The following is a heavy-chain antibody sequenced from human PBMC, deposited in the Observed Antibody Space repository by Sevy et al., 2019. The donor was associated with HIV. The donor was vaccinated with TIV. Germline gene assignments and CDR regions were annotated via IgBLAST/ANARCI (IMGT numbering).Heavy chain of an antibody. Sequence: GGSLRLSCAASGFTFSSYWMSWVRQAPGKGLEWVANIKQDGSEKYYVDSVKGRFTISRDNAKNSLYLQMNSLRAEGTAVYYCARDYGSYSSSSGYDYWGQGTLVTVSS. D-gene: IGHD6-6*01. CDR3: ARDYGSYSSSSGYDY. V-gene: IGHV3-7*01. J-gene: IGHJ4*02. CDR1: GFTFSSYW. CDR2: IKQDGSEK.